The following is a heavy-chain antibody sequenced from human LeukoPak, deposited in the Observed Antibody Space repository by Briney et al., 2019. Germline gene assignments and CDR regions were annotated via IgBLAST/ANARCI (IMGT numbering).Heavy chain of an antibody. J-gene: IGHJ3*02. D-gene: IGHD3-3*01. Sequence: NTSETLSLTCTVSGGSISSYYWSWIRQPPGKGLEWIGYIYYSGSTNYNPSLKSRVTISVDTSKNRFSLKLSSVTAADTAVYYCARDDFGQQGVAFDIWGQGTMVTVSS. V-gene: IGHV4-59*01. CDR2: IYYSGST. CDR3: ARDDFGQQGVAFDI. CDR1: GGSISSYY.